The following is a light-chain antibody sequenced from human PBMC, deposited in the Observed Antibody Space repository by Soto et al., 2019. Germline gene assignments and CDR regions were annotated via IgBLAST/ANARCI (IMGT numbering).Light chain of an antibody. J-gene: IGKJ5*01. CDR1: QSISNW. CDR2: DAS. V-gene: IGKV1-5*01. CDR3: QQRYSTYT. Sequence: DIHMTQSPSTLSASVLDIVTITFRASQSISNWLAWYQQKPGKAPKLLIYDASSLESGVSLRFSGSGSGTEFTLTISSLQTEDFATYYCQQRYSTYTFGQGTRLEIK.